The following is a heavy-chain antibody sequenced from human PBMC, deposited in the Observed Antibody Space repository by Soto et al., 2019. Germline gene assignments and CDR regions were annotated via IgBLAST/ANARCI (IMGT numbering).Heavy chain of an antibody. CDR1: GYTFTGYY. J-gene: IGHJ4*02. V-gene: IGHV1-2*02. D-gene: IGHD4-17*01. Sequence: QVHLVQSGAEVKRPGASVRVSCKASGYTFTGYYMHWVRQAPGQGLEWMGWINPDSGGANYAQKFQGRVTMSRDTSVSTAYLELSRLRSDDTAVYYCARGIYGDYDDYWGQGTLVTVSS. CDR3: ARGIYGDYDDY. CDR2: INPDSGGA.